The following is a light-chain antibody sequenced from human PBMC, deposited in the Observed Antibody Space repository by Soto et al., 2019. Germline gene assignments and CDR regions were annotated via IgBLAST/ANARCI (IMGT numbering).Light chain of an antibody. CDR1: QSVLDNSTNKSY. CDR3: HQYYTTPQT. Sequence: VLTQSPSSLAVSLGERATVNCRSSQSVLDNSTNKSYLAWYQKKPGHPPKLLVHWASVREAGVPDRFSGGWSGTDFPLTISSLQAEDVAVYYCHQYYTTPQTFGQGTQLEIK. CDR2: WAS. V-gene: IGKV4-1*01. J-gene: IGKJ2*01.